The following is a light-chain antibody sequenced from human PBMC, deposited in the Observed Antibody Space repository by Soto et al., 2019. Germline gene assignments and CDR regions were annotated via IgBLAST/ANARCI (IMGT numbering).Light chain of an antibody. Sequence: HAVVTQEPSLTVSPGGTVTLTCGSNTGAVTSGHYPYWFQQKPGQAPRTLIYDTNNKYSWTPARFSGSLVGGKAALTLSGAQPEDEAEYYCLLSYGGDVGFGGGTKLTVL. J-gene: IGLJ2*01. CDR2: DTN. CDR3: LLSYGGDVG. V-gene: IGLV7-46*01. CDR1: TGAVTSGHY.